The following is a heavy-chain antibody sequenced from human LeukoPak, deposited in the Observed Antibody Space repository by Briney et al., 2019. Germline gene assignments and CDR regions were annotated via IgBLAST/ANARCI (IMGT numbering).Heavy chain of an antibody. Sequence: SETLSLTCTVSGGSISSYYWSWIRQPPGKGLEWIGYIYYSGSTNYNPSLKSRVTISVDTSKNQFSLKLRSVTAADTALYYCARGVYGSGSYFQHFYYYMDVWGKGTTVTISS. CDR2: IYYSGST. CDR3: ARGVYGSGSYFQHFYYYMDV. D-gene: IGHD3-10*01. V-gene: IGHV4-59*01. J-gene: IGHJ6*03. CDR1: GGSISSYY.